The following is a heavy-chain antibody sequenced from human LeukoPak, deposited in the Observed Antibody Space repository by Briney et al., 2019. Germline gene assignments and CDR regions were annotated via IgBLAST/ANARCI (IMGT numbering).Heavy chain of an antibody. V-gene: IGHV5-10-1*01. Sequence: GESLKISCKGSGYRFTSYWISLVRQMPGKGLEWMGRIDPSDSYTNYSPSFQGHVTISADKSISTAYLQWSSLKASDTAMYYCARLDSIDCSSTSCYEYYFDYWGQGTLVTVSS. CDR2: IDPSDSYT. D-gene: IGHD2-2*01. CDR1: GYRFTSYW. CDR3: ARLDSIDCSSTSCYEYYFDY. J-gene: IGHJ4*02.